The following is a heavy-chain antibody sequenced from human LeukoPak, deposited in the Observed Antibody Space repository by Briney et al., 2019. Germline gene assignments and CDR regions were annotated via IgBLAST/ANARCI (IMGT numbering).Heavy chain of an antibody. CDR3: ARGERYSSSCYRIDY. CDR2: IYYSGST. D-gene: IGHD6-13*01. V-gene: IGHV4-59*01. CDR1: GGSISSYY. J-gene: IGHJ4*02. Sequence: PSESLSLTCTVSGGSISSYYWSWIRQPPGKGLEWIGYIYYSGSTNYNPSLKSRVTISVDTSKNQLSLKLSSVTAADTAVYYCARGERYSSSCYRIDYWGQGTLVTASS.